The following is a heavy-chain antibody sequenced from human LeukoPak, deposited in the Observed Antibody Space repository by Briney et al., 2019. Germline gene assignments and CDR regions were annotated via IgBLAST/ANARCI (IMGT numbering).Heavy chain of an antibody. CDR3: ARVGFGELAGLIQHYYFYYMDV. D-gene: IGHD3-10*01. CDR2: ISSSGNTI. CDR1: GFTFSSYE. Sequence: GGSLRLSCAASGFTFSSYEMNWVRQAPGKGLEWVSYISSSGNTIYYADSVKGRFTISRDNAKNSLYLQMNSLRAEDTAVYYSARVGFGELAGLIQHYYFYYMDVWGKGTTVTISS. J-gene: IGHJ6*03. V-gene: IGHV3-48*03.